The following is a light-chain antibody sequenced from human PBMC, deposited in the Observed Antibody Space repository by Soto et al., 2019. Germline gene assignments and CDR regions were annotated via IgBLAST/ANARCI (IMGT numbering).Light chain of an antibody. V-gene: IGKV3-15*01. CDR3: QQYNSWPRT. J-gene: IGKJ1*01. CDR2: GAS. CDR1: QSVNSN. Sequence: EIVMTQSPATLSVSPGERATLSCRASQSVNSNLAWYQQKPGQAPRLLICGASSRATGIPARFSGRGPGTEYTLTITSLQSEDFAVYYCQQYNSWPRTFGQGTKVDIK.